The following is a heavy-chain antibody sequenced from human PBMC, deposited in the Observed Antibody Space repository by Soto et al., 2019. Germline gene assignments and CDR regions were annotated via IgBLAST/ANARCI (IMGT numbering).Heavy chain of an antibody. CDR2: IYNGDST. Sequence: DVQLVESGGTLVQPGGSLRLSCAASGFTVTNNYMSWVRQAPGQGLEWVSMIYNGDSTYYADSVKGRFTISRHTSKNKLYLQMNSLRAEDKAVYYCARVDCSGGSCYSDVGAFDIWGQGPMVTVAS. D-gene: IGHD2-15*01. J-gene: IGHJ3*02. CDR3: ARVDCSGGSCYSDVGAFDI. V-gene: IGHV3-53*04. CDR1: GFTVTNNY.